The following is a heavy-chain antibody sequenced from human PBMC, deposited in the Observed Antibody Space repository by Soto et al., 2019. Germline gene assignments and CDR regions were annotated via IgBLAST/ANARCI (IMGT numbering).Heavy chain of an antibody. Sequence: QVQLVESGGGVVQPGRSLRLSCAASEFTFSHYGMHWVRQAPGKGLEWVAVILNDGSNRYHADSVKDRFTISRDNSKNTLYLQINSLRAEDTAVYYCARDDEYSGNGMDVWGQGTTVTVSP. CDR3: ARDDEYSGNGMDV. V-gene: IGHV3-33*01. CDR2: ILNDGSNR. J-gene: IGHJ6*01. D-gene: IGHD3-10*01. CDR1: EFTFSHYG.